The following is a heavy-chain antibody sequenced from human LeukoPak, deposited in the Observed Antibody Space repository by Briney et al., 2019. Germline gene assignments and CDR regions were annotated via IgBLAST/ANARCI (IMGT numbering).Heavy chain of an antibody. J-gene: IGHJ4*02. Sequence: GGSLRLSCAASGFTFSSYAMSWVRQAPGKGLEWVSAISGSGGSTYYADSVKGRFTISRDNSKNTLYLQMNSLRAEDTAVYYCAKNHFAGYGSSGYYYPVDYWGQGTLVTVSS. V-gene: IGHV3-23*01. CDR2: ISGSGGST. D-gene: IGHD3-22*01. CDR3: AKNHFAGYGSSGYYYPVDY. CDR1: GFTFSSYA.